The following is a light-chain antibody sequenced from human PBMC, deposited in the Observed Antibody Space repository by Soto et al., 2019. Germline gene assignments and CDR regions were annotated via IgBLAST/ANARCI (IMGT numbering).Light chain of an antibody. CDR3: QHRRDSPPG. CDR1: PGVDRY. Sequence: EIVLKQSPATLSLSPGETATLSCRASPGVDRYLAWYQQKVGQSPRLIIYDTSNRATGVPPRFSGSGYGTDFTLTITSLQPEDYALYFCQHRRDSPPGFGPGTGVEIK. J-gene: IGKJ3*01. CDR2: DTS. V-gene: IGKV3-11*01.